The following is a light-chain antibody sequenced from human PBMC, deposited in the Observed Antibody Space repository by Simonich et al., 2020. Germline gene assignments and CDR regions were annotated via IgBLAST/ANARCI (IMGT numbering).Light chain of an antibody. V-gene: IGKV1-8*01. Sequence: IQMTQSPSTLSASTGDRVTITCRASQGISSYLAWYQQKPGKAPKLLIYAASTVQSGVPSRFSGSGSGTDFTLTISCLQSEDFATYYCQQYYSYPYTFGQGTKLEIK. CDR1: QGISSY. J-gene: IGKJ2*01. CDR3: QQYYSYPYT. CDR2: AAS.